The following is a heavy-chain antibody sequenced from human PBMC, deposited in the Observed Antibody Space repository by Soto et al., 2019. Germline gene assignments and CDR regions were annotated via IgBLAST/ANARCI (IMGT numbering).Heavy chain of an antibody. Sequence: QVQLQQWGAGLLKPSETLSLTCAVYGGSFSDFYWTWIRQPPGKGLEWIGEINHSGSTNYNPSLKSLVAISVDTSKILSSLNLTSVTAADTAVYYCGPRGAVADPRGYWGQGTLGTVSS. CDR2: INHSGST. D-gene: IGHD6-19*01. CDR1: GGSFSDFY. J-gene: IGHJ4*02. CDR3: GPRGAVADPRGY. V-gene: IGHV4-34*01.